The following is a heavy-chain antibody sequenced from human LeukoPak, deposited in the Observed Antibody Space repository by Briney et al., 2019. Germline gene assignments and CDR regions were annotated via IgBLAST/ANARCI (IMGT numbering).Heavy chain of an antibody. CDR2: LYPGGNKA. D-gene: IGHD2-8*01. CDR1: GLTLTTIY. V-gene: IGHV1-46*01. Sequence: ASVKVSCKASGLTLTTIYMHWVRQAPGQGLEWVAVLYPGGNKAIYAQRSQGRFTLTRDTSTNMVYMEVTSLASEDTAIYYCASEVPRTSRFDHWGQGTLVTVSS. J-gene: IGHJ4*02. CDR3: ASEVPRTSRFDH.